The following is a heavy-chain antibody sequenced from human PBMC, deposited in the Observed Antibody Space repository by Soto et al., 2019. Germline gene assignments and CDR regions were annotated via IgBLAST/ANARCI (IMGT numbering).Heavy chain of an antibody. D-gene: IGHD3-3*01. CDR3: AKDGTIFGVVMPGNWFDP. V-gene: IGHV3-30*18. CDR1: GFTFSSYG. J-gene: IGHJ5*02. Sequence: QVQLVESGGGVVQPGRSLRLSCAASGFTFSSYGMHWVRQAPGKGLEWVAVISYDGSNKYYADSVKGRFTISRDNSKNTLYLQMNRLRAEDTAVYYCAKDGTIFGVVMPGNWFDPWGQGTLVTVSS. CDR2: ISYDGSNK.